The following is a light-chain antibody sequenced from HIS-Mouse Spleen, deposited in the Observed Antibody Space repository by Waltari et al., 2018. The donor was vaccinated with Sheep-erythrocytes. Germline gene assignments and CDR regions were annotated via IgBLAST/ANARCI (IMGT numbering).Light chain of an antibody. CDR2: AAS. V-gene: IGKV1-27*01. Sequence: DIHITQSPSSLSASAGHRVNIPCRASQGISNFLAWYQQKPGKVPKLLIYAASTLQSGVPSRFSGSGSGTDFTLTISSLQPEDFATYYCQQYNSDPFTFGPGTKVDIK. CDR3: QQYNSDPFT. J-gene: IGKJ3*01. CDR1: QGISNF.